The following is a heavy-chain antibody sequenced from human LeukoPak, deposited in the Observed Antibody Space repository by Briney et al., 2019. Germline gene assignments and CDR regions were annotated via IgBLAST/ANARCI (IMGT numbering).Heavy chain of an antibody. V-gene: IGHV4-61*02. D-gene: IGHD1-26*01. CDR2: IYSSGST. J-gene: IGHJ4*02. CDR3: VKSGGYGLIDY. Sequence: SETLSLTCTVSGGSISSGSYYWSWIRQPAGKGLEWIGRIYSSGSTNYNPSLQSRVTISIDTSENQFSLRLNSVTAADTAMYYCVKSGGYGLIDYWGPGTLVTVSS. CDR1: GGSISSGSYY.